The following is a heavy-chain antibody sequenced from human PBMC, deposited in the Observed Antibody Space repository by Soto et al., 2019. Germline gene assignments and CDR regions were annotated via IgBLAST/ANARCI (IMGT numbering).Heavy chain of an antibody. Sequence: ASVKVSCKASGYTFTSYSMYWVRQAPGQRLEWMGWINAGNGNTKYSQKFQGRVTITRDKSASTAYMELSSLRSEDTAVYYCANALGLYYFDYWGQGTLVTVSS. V-gene: IGHV1-3*01. CDR2: INAGNGNT. D-gene: IGHD3-16*01. CDR1: GYTFTSYS. CDR3: ANALGLYYFDY. J-gene: IGHJ4*02.